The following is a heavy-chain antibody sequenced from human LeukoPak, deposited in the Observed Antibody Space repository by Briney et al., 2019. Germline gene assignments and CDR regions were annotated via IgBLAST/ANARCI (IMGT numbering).Heavy chain of an antibody. CDR2: INPSGGST. V-gene: IGHV1-46*01. CDR1: GYTFTSYY. Sequence: ASVKVSCTASGYTFTSYYMHWVRQAPGQGLEWMGIINPSGGSTSYAQKFQGRVTMTRDTSTSTVYMELSSLRSEDTAVYYCASYYDFWSGYYNHYGMDVWGQGTTVTVSS. J-gene: IGHJ6*02. CDR3: ASYYDFWSGYYNHYGMDV. D-gene: IGHD3-3*01.